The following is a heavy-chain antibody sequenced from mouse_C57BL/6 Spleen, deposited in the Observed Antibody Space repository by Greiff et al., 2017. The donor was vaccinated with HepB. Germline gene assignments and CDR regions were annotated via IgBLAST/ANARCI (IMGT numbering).Heavy chain of an antibody. Sequence: QVQLQQSGAELVKPGASVKISCKASGYAFSSYWMNWVKQRPGKGLEWIGQIYPGDGDTNYNGKFKGKATLTADKSSSTAYMHLSSLTSEDSAVYFCARGATTVVAPYAMDYWGQGTSVTVSS. CDR3: ARGATTVVAPYAMDY. D-gene: IGHD1-1*01. CDR1: GYAFSSYW. V-gene: IGHV1-80*01. J-gene: IGHJ4*01. CDR2: IYPGDGDT.